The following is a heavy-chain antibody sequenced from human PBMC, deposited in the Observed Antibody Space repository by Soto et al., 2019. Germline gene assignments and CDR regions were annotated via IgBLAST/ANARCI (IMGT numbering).Heavy chain of an antibody. CDR3: AKGQVWEWGYFDY. CDR1: GFTFSSYA. D-gene: IGHD3-3*01. CDR2: ISGSGSST. V-gene: IGHV3-23*01. J-gene: IGHJ4*02. Sequence: EVQLLESGGGLVQPGGSLRLSCAASGFTFSSYAMSWVRQAPGKGLEWVSAISGSGSSTYYADSVKGRFTISRDNSKNTLYLQMNSLRAEDTAVYYCAKGQVWEWGYFDYWGQGTLVTVSS.